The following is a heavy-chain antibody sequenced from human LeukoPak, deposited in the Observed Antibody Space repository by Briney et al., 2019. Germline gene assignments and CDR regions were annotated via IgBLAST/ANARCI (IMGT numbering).Heavy chain of an antibody. CDR2: IYYSGST. Sequence: PSGTLSLTCTVSGGSVSSGSYYWTWIRQPAGKGLEWIGYIYYSGSTNYNPSLKSRVTISVDMSKKQFSLKLSSVTAADTAVYYCAREVSYGSGSYADYWGQGTLVTVSS. V-gene: IGHV4-61*10. D-gene: IGHD3-10*01. CDR1: GGSVSSGSYY. J-gene: IGHJ4*02. CDR3: AREVSYGSGSYADY.